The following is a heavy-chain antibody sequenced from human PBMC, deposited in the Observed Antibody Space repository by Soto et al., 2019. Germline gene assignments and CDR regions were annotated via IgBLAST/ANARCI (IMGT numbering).Heavy chain of an antibody. CDR3: ARAPPGRDGYNRFDF. V-gene: IGHV5-51*01. CDR1: GYTFSDYW. D-gene: IGHD5-12*01. CDR2: IYPGDSDT. Sequence: GESLKISCKTSGYTFSDYWIAWVRQMPGKGLEWMGIIYPGDSDTRYSPSFPGQVTISADKSISIAYLRWSSLKASDSAIYYCARAPPGRDGYNRFDFWGQGTLVTVSS. J-gene: IGHJ4*02.